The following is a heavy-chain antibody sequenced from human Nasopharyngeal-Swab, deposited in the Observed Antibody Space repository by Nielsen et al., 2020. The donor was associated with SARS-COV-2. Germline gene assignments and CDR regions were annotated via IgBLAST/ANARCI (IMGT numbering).Heavy chain of an antibody. CDR2: ISYDGSNK. CDR3: ATSSGYDYESSAYLGAFDI. CDR1: AFSFSTSA. Sequence: GESLKISCVASAFSFSTSAMYWVLLALGKGLEWVAVISYDGSNKYYADSVKGRFTISRDNAKNSLFLQMNRLRAEDTAVYYCATSSGYDYESSAYLGAFDIWGQGTMVTVSS. D-gene: IGHD3-22*01. J-gene: IGHJ3*02. V-gene: IGHV3-30*04.